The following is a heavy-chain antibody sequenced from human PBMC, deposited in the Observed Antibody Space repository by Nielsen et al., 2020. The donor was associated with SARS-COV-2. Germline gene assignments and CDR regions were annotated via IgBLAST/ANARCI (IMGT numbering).Heavy chain of an antibody. Sequence: ASVKVSCKASGYTFTGYYMHWVRQAPGQGLEWMGRINPNSGGTNYAQKFQGRVTMTRDTSISTAYMELSRLRSDDTAVYYCATSYYVFWSGWSHDAFDIWGQGTMVTVSS. CDR3: ATSYYVFWSGWSHDAFDI. CDR1: GYTFTGYY. V-gene: IGHV1-2*06. J-gene: IGHJ3*02. CDR2: INPNSGGT. D-gene: IGHD3-3*01.